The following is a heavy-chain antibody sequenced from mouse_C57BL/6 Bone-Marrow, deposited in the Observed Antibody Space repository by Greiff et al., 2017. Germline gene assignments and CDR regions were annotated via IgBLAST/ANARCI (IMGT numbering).Heavy chain of an antibody. CDR2: ISYDGSN. J-gene: IGHJ2*01. CDR3: ASGTPAGEYFDY. Sequence: ESGPGLVKPSQSLSLTCSVTGYSITSGYYWNWIRQFPGNKLEWMGYISYDGSNNYNPSLKNRISITRDTSKNQFFLKLNSVTTEDTATYYCASGTPAGEYFDYWGQGTTLTVSS. D-gene: IGHD3-3*01. V-gene: IGHV3-6*01. CDR1: GYSITSGYY.